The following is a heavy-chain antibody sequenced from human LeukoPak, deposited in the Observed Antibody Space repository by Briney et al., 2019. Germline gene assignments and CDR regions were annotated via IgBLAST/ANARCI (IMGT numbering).Heavy chain of an antibody. D-gene: IGHD7-27*01. CDR2: ISHSGRT. V-gene: IGHV4-34*01. J-gene: IGHJ4*02. Sequence: SETLSLTCAVSGLSFTGYYWSWIRQPPGKGPEWIGEISHSGRTSYNPSLKSRVTISLDTSKNQFSLKLSFVTAADTAAYYCTKTSPGVPLDIWGQGALVTVSS. CDR3: TKTSPGVPLDI. CDR1: GLSFTGYY.